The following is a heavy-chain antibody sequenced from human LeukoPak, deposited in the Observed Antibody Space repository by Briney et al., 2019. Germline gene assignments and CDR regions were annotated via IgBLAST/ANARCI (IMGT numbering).Heavy chain of an antibody. Sequence: GASVKVSCKVSGYTLTELSMHWVRQAPGKGLEWMGGFDPEDGETIYAQKFQGRVTMTEDTSTDTAYMELSSLRSEDTAVYYCATERATMVRGVITRSGSMDAWGKGTTVTVSS. CDR2: FDPEDGET. J-gene: IGHJ6*04. V-gene: IGHV1-24*01. D-gene: IGHD3-10*01. CDR1: GYTLTELS. CDR3: ATERATMVRGVITRSGSMDA.